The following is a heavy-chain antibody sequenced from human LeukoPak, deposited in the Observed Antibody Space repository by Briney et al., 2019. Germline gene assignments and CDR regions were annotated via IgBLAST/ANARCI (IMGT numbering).Heavy chain of an antibody. CDR1: GFTFSNYA. CDR2: ISGSGGST. Sequence: GGSLRLPCAASGFTFSNYAMSWVRQAPGKGLEWVSAISGSGGSTYYADSVKGRFTISRDNSKNTLYLQMNSLRAEDTAVYYCAKLMLVVPATAEFDYWGQGTLVTVSS. D-gene: IGHD2-15*01. V-gene: IGHV3-23*01. J-gene: IGHJ4*02. CDR3: AKLMLVVPATAEFDY.